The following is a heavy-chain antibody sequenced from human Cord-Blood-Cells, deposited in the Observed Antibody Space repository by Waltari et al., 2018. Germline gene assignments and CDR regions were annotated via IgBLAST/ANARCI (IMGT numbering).Heavy chain of an antibody. CDR2: IKQDGSEK. Sequence: EVQLVESGGGLVQPGGSLRLSCVASGFTFSSYWMSWVRQAPGKGLEWVANIKQDGSEKYYVDSVKGRFTISRDNAKNSLYLQMNSLRAEDTAVYYCARDRLRFAFDIWGQGTMVTVSS. J-gene: IGHJ3*02. V-gene: IGHV3-7*01. CDR3: ARDRLRFAFDI. D-gene: IGHD3-10*01. CDR1: GFTFSSYW.